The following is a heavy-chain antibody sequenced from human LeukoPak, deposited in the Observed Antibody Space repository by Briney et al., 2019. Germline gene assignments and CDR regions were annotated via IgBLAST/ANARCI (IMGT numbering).Heavy chain of an antibody. CDR3: AREGYYGSGSPPSLYFDY. Sequence: GGSLRLSCAASGFTFRNYVIHWVRQAPDKGLEWVAVTSTDLNVKLYADSVKGRFTISRDNSRSTLYLQMNSLRPEDTAIYYCAREGYYGSGSPPSLYFDYWGQGTLVTVSS. CDR1: GFTFRNYV. J-gene: IGHJ4*02. D-gene: IGHD3-10*01. CDR2: TSTDLNVK. V-gene: IGHV3-30-3*01.